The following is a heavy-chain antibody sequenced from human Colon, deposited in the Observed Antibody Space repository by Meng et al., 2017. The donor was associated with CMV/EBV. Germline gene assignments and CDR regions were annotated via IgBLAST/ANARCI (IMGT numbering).Heavy chain of an antibody. D-gene: IGHD2-2*02. J-gene: IGHJ6*02. CDR1: GFTFSSYW. CDR3: AKYIVVVPAAIKLTYYYGMDV. Sequence: GGSLRLSCAASGFTFSSYWMSWVRQAPGKGLEWVANIKQDGSEKYYVDSVKGRFTISRDNSKNTLYLQMNSLRAEDTAVYYGAKYIVVVPAAIKLTYYYGMDVWGQGTTVTVSS. V-gene: IGHV3-7*03. CDR2: IKQDGSEK.